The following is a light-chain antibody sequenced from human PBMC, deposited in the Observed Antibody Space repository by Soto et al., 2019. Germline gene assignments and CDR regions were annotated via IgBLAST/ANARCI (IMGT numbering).Light chain of an antibody. CDR1: QSVRSN. CDR3: QQYGSSPFT. V-gene: IGKV3D-15*01. CDR2: DAS. J-gene: IGKJ3*01. Sequence: EIVMTQSPATLSVSPWEIATLSFRASQSVRSNLAWYQQKPGQAPRLLIYDASTRDTGIPARFSGSGSGTEFTLTISRLEPEDFAVYYCQQYGSSPFTFGPGTKVDI.